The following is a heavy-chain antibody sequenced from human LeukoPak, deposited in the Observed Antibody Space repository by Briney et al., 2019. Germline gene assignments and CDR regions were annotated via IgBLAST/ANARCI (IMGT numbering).Heavy chain of an antibody. CDR1: GFTFSSYE. Sequence: GGSLRLSCAAAGFTFSSYEMNWVRQAPGKGLEWVSYISSGGSTIYYADSVKGRFTISRDNAKNSLYLQMNSLRAEDTAVYYCARDWRYCSGGSCYPNRFDYWGQGTLVTVSS. D-gene: IGHD2-15*01. CDR3: ARDWRYCSGGSCYPNRFDY. V-gene: IGHV3-48*03. J-gene: IGHJ4*02. CDR2: ISSGGSTI.